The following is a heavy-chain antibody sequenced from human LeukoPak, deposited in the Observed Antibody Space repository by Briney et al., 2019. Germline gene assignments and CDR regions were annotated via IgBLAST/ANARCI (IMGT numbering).Heavy chain of an antibody. Sequence: TGGSLRLSCAASGFTFSSYAMSWVRQAPGKGLEWVSAISGSGGSTYYADSVKGRFTISRDNSKNTLYLQMNSLRAEDTAVYYCAKVWDTYYYDSSGSFDYWGQGTLVTVSS. CDR1: GFTFSSYA. V-gene: IGHV3-23*01. J-gene: IGHJ4*02. D-gene: IGHD3-22*01. CDR2: ISGSGGST. CDR3: AKVWDTYYYDSSGSFDY.